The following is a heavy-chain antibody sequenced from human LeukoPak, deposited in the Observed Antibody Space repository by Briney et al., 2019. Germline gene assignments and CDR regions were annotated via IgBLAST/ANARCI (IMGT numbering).Heavy chain of an antibody. V-gene: IGHV3-30*18. CDR1: GFTFSSYA. J-gene: IGHJ4*02. CDR3: AKDQSDYAGYYFDY. CDR2: ISYDGSNK. D-gene: IGHD4-17*01. Sequence: GGSLTLSCAASGFTFSSYAMHWVRQAPGKGLEWVAIISYDGSNKFYADSVKGRFTISRDNSKNTLFLQMDSLRAEDTAVYYCAKDQSDYAGYYFDYWAQGTLVTVSS.